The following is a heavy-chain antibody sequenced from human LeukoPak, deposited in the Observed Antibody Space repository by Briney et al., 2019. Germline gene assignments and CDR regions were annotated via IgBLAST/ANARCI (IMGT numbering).Heavy chain of an antibody. CDR2: IIPIFGTA. J-gene: IGHJ4*02. V-gene: IGHV1-69*13. CDR3: ARGSIGDYGDYGGFDY. Sequence: ALVKVSCKASGGTFSSYAISWVRQAPGQGLEWMGGIIPIFGTANYAQKFQGRVTITADESTSTAYMELSSLRSEDTAVYYCARGSIGDYGDYGGFDYWGQGTLVTVSS. CDR1: GGTFSSYA. D-gene: IGHD4-17*01.